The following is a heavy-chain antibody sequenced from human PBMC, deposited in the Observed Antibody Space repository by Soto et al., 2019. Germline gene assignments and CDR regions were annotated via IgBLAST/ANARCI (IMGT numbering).Heavy chain of an antibody. CDR2: ITYDGSNT. CDR1: GFTFSRFP. V-gene: IGHV3-30-3*01. CDR3: ARDHGMFLSYYYYGMDV. Sequence: GGSLRLSCAASGFTFSRFPMHWVRQAPGKGLAWVAVITYDGSNTHYAASVKGRFNISRDDSKNTVYLQMNNLRGEDSAVYYCARDHGMFLSYYYYGMDVWGQGTTVTVSS. J-gene: IGHJ6*02. D-gene: IGHD3-10*02.